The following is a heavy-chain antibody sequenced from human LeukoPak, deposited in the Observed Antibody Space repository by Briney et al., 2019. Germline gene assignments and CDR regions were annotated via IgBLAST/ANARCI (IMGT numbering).Heavy chain of an antibody. CDR3: AKATDTAMEEYYFDY. CDR2: ISYDGSNK. CDR1: GFTFSSYG. Sequence: GRSLRLSCAASGFTFSSYGMHWVRQAPGKGLEWVAVISYDGSNKYYADSVKGRFTISRDNSKNTLNLQMNSLRAEDTAVYYCAKATDTAMEEYYFDYWGQGTLVTVSS. V-gene: IGHV3-30*18. D-gene: IGHD5-18*01. J-gene: IGHJ4*02.